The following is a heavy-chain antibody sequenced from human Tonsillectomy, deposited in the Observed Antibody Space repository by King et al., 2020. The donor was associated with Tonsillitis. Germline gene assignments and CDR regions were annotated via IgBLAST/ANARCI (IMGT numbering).Heavy chain of an antibody. Sequence: VQLVESGGGLVQPGGSLRLSCAASGFTFSSYAMSWVRQAPGKGLEWVSAISGSGGSTYYADSVKCRFTISRDNSKNTLYLQMNSLRAEDTAVYYCAKDLRRFWSGYYTGRAFDIWGQGTMVTVSS. J-gene: IGHJ3*02. D-gene: IGHD3-3*01. CDR3: AKDLRRFWSGYYTGRAFDI. V-gene: IGHV3-23*04. CDR2: ISGSGGST. CDR1: GFTFSSYA.